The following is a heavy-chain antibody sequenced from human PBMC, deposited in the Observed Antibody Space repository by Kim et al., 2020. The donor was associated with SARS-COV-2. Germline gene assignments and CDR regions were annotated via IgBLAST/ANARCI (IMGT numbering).Heavy chain of an antibody. CDR3: TTEDIVLMVYASFDY. CDR2: IKSKTDGGTT. CDR1: GFTFSNAW. J-gene: IGHJ4*02. D-gene: IGHD2-8*01. V-gene: IGHV3-15*01. Sequence: GGSLRLSCAASGFTFSNAWMSWVRQAPGKGLEWVGRIKSKTDGGTTDYAAPVKGRFTISRDDSKNTLYLQMNSLKTEDTAVYYCTTEDIVLMVYASFDYWGQGTLVTVSS.